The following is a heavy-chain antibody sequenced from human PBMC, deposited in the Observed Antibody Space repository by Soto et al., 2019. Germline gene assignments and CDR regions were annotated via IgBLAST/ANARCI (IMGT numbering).Heavy chain of an antibody. CDR3: ARDRKTYYDFWSGYLTGY. Sequence: PGGSLRLSCAVSGFTFSDYNIYWVRQAPGKGLEWVALISSDGSNKYYADSVKGRFTISRDNSRNTLYLQMNSLRADDTAVYYCARDRKTYYDFWSGYLTGYWGQGTLVTVSS. CDR2: ISSDGSNK. J-gene: IGHJ4*02. V-gene: IGHV3-30-3*01. CDR1: GFTFSDYN. D-gene: IGHD3-3*01.